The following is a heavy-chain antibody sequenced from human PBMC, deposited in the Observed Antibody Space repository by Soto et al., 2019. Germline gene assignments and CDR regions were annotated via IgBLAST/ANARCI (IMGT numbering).Heavy chain of an antibody. CDR1: GFTFSSYA. V-gene: IGHV3-30-3*01. Sequence: QVQLVESGGGVVQPGRSLRLSCAASGFTFSSYAMHWVRQAPGKGLEWVAVISYEGSNKYYAASVKGRFTISRDNSKNPLYLQMNSLSAEDTAVYYCSNSKPASQGGDYWGQGTLVTVSS. CDR3: SNSKPASQGGDY. J-gene: IGHJ4*02. CDR2: ISYEGSNK.